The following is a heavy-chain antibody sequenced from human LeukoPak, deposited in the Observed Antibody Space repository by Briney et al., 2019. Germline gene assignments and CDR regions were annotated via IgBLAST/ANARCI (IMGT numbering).Heavy chain of an antibody. CDR3: AGRRYGGNSPRGYFDY. Sequence: SETLSLTCAVYGGSFSGYYWSWIRKPPGKGLEWIGEINHSGSTNYNPSLKSRVTISADTSKNQFSLKLSSVTAADTAVYYCAGRRYGGNSPRGYFDYWGQGTLVTVSS. D-gene: IGHD4-23*01. J-gene: IGHJ4*02. V-gene: IGHV4-34*01. CDR1: GGSFSGYY. CDR2: INHSGST.